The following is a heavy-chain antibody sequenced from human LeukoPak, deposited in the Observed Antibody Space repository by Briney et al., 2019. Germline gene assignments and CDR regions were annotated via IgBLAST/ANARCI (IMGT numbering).Heavy chain of an antibody. CDR1: GYTFTGYH. J-gene: IGHJ3*02. V-gene: IGHV1-2*02. Sequence: GASVTVSCKASGYTFTGYHMHWVRQAPGQGLEWMGWINPNSGGTNYAQKFQGRVTMTRDTSISTAYMELSRLRSDDTAVYYCARVKRVGAADAFDIWGQGTMVTVSS. D-gene: IGHD1-26*01. CDR2: INPNSGGT. CDR3: ARVKRVGAADAFDI.